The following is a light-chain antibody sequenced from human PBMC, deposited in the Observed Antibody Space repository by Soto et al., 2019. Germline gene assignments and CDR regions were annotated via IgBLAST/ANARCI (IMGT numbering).Light chain of an antibody. J-gene: IGKJ4*01. V-gene: IGKV3-20*01. CDR2: GAS. Sequence: EIVLTQSPGTLSLSPGERATLSCRASESVSDNYLAWYQQRSGQDPRLVIYGASSRASAVPDRFSGSGSGADFTLTISRLEPEDFAVYYCQQYGSSPLTFGGGTKVEIK. CDR1: ESVSDNY. CDR3: QQYGSSPLT.